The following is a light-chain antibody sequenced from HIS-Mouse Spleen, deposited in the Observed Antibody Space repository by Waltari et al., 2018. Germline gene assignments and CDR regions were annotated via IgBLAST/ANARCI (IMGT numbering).Light chain of an antibody. CDR2: AAS. CDR3: QQLNSYPPT. J-gene: IGKJ1*01. V-gene: IGKV1-9*01. CDR1: QGISSY. Sequence: DIQLTQSPSFLSASVGDRVTITCRASQGISSYLALYQQKPGKAPKLLIYAASTLQSVGPSRFSGSGSGTEFTLTISSLQPEDFATYYCQQLNSYPPTFGQGTKVEIK.